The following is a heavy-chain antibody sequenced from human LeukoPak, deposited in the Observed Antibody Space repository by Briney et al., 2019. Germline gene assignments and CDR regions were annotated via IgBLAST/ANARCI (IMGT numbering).Heavy chain of an antibody. CDR2: IITILGLA. V-gene: IGHV1-69*02. D-gene: IGHD6-19*01. Sequence: ASVTLSCKGSGAAFTSYTISWVWLRPAPGHGWMGRIITILGLANSAQKCQGRFTITADKSTSTAYMELSSLRTENTAVYYCASAVALPRYFDGWGQGTLVTVST. CDR3: ASAVALPRYFDG. J-gene: IGHJ4*02. CDR1: GAAFTSYT.